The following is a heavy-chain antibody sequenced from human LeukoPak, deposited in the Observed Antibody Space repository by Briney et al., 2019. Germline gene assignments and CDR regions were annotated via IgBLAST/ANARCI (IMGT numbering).Heavy chain of an antibody. Sequence: GGSLRLSCAASGFTFSDYAMNWVRQAPGKGLEWVSTISGSGGRTHYADSVKGRFTISRDSSKNTVYLQMNSLRAEDTAVYYCAKAEGSYKTLIDYWGQGTLVTVSS. J-gene: IGHJ4*02. V-gene: IGHV3-23*01. CDR2: ISGSGGRT. D-gene: IGHD3-10*01. CDR3: AKAEGSYKTLIDY. CDR1: GFTFSDYA.